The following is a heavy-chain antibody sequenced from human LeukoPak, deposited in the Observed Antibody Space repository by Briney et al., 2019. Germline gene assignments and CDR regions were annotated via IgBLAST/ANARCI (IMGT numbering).Heavy chain of an antibody. V-gene: IGHV3-48*03. D-gene: IGHD3-22*01. CDR1: GFTFSSYE. CDR2: ISSSGSTI. J-gene: IGHJ4*02. Sequence: GRSLRLSCAASGFTFSSYEMNWVRQPPGKGLEWVSYISSSGSTIYYADSVKGRFTISRHNAKNSLYLQMNNLRAEDTAVYYCARDWGSSGYFDYWGQGTLVTVSS. CDR3: ARDWGSSGYFDY.